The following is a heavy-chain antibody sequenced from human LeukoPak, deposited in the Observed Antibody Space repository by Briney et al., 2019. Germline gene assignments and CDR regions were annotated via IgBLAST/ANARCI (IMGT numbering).Heavy chain of an antibody. D-gene: IGHD1-7*01. CDR3: ARDSTGTTPFDY. J-gene: IGHJ4*02. CDR1: GYTFTSYG. Sequence: ASVKVSCKASGYTFTSYGISWVRQAPGQGLEWMGWISAYSGNTNYAQKLQGRVTMTTDTSTSTAYMELGSLRSDDTAVYYCARDSTGTTPFDYWGQGTLVTVSS. V-gene: IGHV1-18*01. CDR2: ISAYSGNT.